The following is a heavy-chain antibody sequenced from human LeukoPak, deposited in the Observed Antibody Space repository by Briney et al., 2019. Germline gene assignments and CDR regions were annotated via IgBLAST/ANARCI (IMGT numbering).Heavy chain of an antibody. D-gene: IGHD3/OR15-3a*01. J-gene: IGHJ6*02. Sequence: GGSLRLSCAASGFTFSNYALSWVRQAPGKGLEWVSSIGSSVNTTHYADSVKGRFTISRDNSKNTPYLQMNRLSAEETAIYYCARDQALDWFYYYYGMDVWGLGTTVIVSS. CDR2: IGSSVNTT. V-gene: IGHV3-23*01. CDR3: ARDQALDWFYYYYGMDV. CDR1: GFTFSNYA.